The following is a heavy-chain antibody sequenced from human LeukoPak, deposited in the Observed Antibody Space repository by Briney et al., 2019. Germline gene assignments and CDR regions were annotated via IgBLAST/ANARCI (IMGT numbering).Heavy chain of an antibody. CDR1: GFTFTSYA. CDR3: ARGAGRGAGPAAGSFDI. CDR2: TSDRGRST. J-gene: IGHJ3*02. D-gene: IGHD3-9*01. Sequence: RRSLRPSCAASGFTFTSYATSWVRQAPGKGLEWVSRTSDRGRSTCYADSVKGRFTISRDNVKMTLDQYMNSVRAEDTAVYYCARGAGRGAGPAAGSFDIWGQGTMVTVSS. V-gene: IGHV3-23*01.